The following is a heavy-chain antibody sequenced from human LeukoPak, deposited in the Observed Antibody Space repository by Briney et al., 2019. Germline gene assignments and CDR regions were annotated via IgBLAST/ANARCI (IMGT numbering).Heavy chain of an antibody. Sequence: GGSLRLSCAASGFTFSSYAMSWVRQAPGKGLEWVSAISGSGGSTYYADSVKGRFTISRDNSKNTLYLQMNSLRAEDTAVYYCARAPNVEYYFDSWGQGTLVTVSS. CDR3: ARAPNVEYYFDS. V-gene: IGHV3-23*01. D-gene: IGHD3-3*01. CDR1: GFTFSSYA. J-gene: IGHJ4*02. CDR2: ISGSGGST.